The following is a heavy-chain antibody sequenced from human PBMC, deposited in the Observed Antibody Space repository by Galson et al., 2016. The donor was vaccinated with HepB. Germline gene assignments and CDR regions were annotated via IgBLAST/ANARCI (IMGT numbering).Heavy chain of an antibody. D-gene: IGHD4-23*01. CDR2: ISRSGSS. CDR3: ARAYTFRWSLAY. V-gene: IGHV4-34*01. J-gene: IGHJ4*02. CDR1: DGSFSDYY. Sequence: SETLSLTCVVSDGSFSDYYWTWIRQTPGKGLEWIGEISRSGSSNYNPSLKSRVTISVDTSNNQFSLQLNSVTAAATAVYYCARAYTFRWSLAYWGQGALVTVSS.